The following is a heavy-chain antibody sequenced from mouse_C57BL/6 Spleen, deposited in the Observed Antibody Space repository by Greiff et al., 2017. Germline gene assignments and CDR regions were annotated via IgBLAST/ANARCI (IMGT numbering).Heavy chain of an antibody. Sequence: VQLMESGPGLVQPSPSLSITCTVSGFSLTSYGVHWVRQSPGQGLEWLGVIWSGGSTDYNAAFMSRLSITKDNSKSQVFFKMNSLQADDTAIYYCAVTTVVDWYFDVWGTGTTVTVSS. CDR2: IWSGGST. CDR3: AVTTVVDWYFDV. CDR1: GFSLTSYG. V-gene: IGHV2-5*01. D-gene: IGHD1-1*01. J-gene: IGHJ1*03.